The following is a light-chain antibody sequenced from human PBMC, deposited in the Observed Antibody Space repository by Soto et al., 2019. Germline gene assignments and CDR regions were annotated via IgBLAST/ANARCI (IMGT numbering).Light chain of an antibody. Sequence: IVMTQSPATLSVSPWERATLSCRASQSVSSNLAWYQQKPGQAPSLLIFSASTRATGIPARFSGSGSGTEFTLTISSLQSEDFAVYYCQQYNKRPPFFGQGTRLEIK. J-gene: IGKJ5*01. CDR1: QSVSSN. CDR3: QQYNKRPPF. V-gene: IGKV3-15*01. CDR2: SAS.